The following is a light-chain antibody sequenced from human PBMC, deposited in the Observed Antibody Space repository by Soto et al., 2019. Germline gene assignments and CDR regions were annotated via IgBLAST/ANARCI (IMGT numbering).Light chain of an antibody. V-gene: IGKV3-20*01. Sequence: EIVLTQSPGTLSSSPGERATLSCRASQSIDNRYLAWYQHKPGQAPRLLIYATSSRATGIPDRFGGSGSGTDFTLTITSLEPDDFAVYYCQQYFGSSWTFGNGTKVYIK. CDR1: QSIDNRY. CDR3: QQYFGSSWT. CDR2: ATS. J-gene: IGKJ1*01.